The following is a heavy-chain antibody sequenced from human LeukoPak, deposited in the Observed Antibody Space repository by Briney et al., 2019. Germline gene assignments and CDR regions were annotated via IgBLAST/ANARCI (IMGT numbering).Heavy chain of an antibody. D-gene: IGHD2-2*02. Sequence: EPLSLTRAVSVYAMSSGYVWESLRQPPVEGPERIGHPPHSGSTYYNPSIKSRVTISVDTSKNQFSLRLSSVTAADTAVYYCARLKDIVVVPAAIGVWFDPWGQGTLVTVSS. CDR1: VYAMSSGYV. V-gene: IGHV4-38-2*01. CDR3: ARLKDIVVVPAAIGVWFDP. CDR2: PPHSGST. J-gene: IGHJ5*02.